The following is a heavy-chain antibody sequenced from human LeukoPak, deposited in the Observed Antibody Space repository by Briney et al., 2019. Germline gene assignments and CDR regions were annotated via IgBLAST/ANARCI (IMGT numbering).Heavy chain of an antibody. CDR3: ARDSRDNSGYYDDFNI. D-gene: IGHD3-22*01. V-gene: IGHV4-59*01. CDR2: MSYSGST. Sequence: PSETLSLTCTVSGDSISSYFWSWIRQPPGKGLEWIGYMSYSGSTNYNPSLKSRVTMSVDTSKTQFSLKLSSVTAADTAVYYCARDSRDNSGYYDDFNIWGQGTMVTVSS. J-gene: IGHJ3*02. CDR1: GDSISSYF.